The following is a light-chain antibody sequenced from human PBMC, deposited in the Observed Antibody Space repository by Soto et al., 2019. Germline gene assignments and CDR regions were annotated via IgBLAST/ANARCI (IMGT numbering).Light chain of an antibody. V-gene: IGLV2-11*01. CDR2: DVN. CDR1: SSDVGGYNY. CDR3: CSYAGSYNYV. Sequence: QSVLTQPRSVSGSPGQSVTISCTGTSSDVGGYNYVSWYQQHPGKVPELIIYDVNRRPSGVPDRFSGSTSANTAALTISGLQAEDEAEYYCCSYAGSYNYVFGTGTKVTVL. J-gene: IGLJ1*01.